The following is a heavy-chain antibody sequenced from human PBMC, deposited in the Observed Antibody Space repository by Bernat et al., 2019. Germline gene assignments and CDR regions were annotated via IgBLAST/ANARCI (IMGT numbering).Heavy chain of an antibody. Sequence: DVQLVGSGGGLVQPGGSLRLSCAASGFMFSTYWMSWVRQAPGKGLEGVANIKQDGSGKYYVESVKGRFTISRDNAKNSLYLQMNSLRAEDTAVYYCARENSGIKGIFFHYWGQGILVTVSS. CDR1: GFMFSTYW. J-gene: IGHJ4*02. D-gene: IGHD1-26*01. CDR2: IKQDGSGK. V-gene: IGHV3-7*03. CDR3: ARENSGIKGIFFHY.